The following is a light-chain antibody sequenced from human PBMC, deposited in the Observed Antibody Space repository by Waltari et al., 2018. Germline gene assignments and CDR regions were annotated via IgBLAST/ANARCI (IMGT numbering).Light chain of an antibody. CDR3: QQYGSSPET. Sequence: EIVLTHSPGTLSLSPGERATLPCRASQSVSSSYLAWYQQKPGQAPRLLICGASSRATGIPDRFSGSGSGTDFTLTISRLEPEDFAVYYWQQYGSSPETFGQGTKVEIK. CDR2: GAS. V-gene: IGKV3-20*01. J-gene: IGKJ1*01. CDR1: QSVSSSY.